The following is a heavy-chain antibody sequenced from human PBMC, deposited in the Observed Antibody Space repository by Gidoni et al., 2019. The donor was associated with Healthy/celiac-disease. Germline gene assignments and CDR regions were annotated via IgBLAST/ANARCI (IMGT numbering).Heavy chain of an antibody. Sequence: QVQLVESGGGVVQPGRSLRLSCAASGFTLSSYGMHWVRQAPGKGLEWVAVIAYDGSNKYYADSVKGRFTISRDNSKYTLYLQMNSLRAEDTAVYYCAKEAYSYGGYYFDYWGQGTLVTVSS. D-gene: IGHD5-18*01. CDR3: AKEAYSYGGYYFDY. V-gene: IGHV3-30*18. J-gene: IGHJ4*02. CDR2: IAYDGSNK. CDR1: GFTLSSYG.